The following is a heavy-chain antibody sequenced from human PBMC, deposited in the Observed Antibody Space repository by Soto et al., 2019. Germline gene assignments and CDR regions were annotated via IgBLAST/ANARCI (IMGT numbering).Heavy chain of an antibody. CDR1: GGSISSGCYY. D-gene: IGHD3-10*01. CDR2: IYYSGST. J-gene: IGHJ6*01. CDR3: ATEPVVADGSVSYHSYGMYV. V-gene: IGHV4-31*03. Sequence: QVQLQESGPGLVKPSQTLSLTCTVSGGSISSGCYYWSWIRQHPGKVLEWIGYIYYSGSTYYNPSLKSRVTISVDTSKNQFSLKLSSVTAADTAVYYCATEPVVADGSVSYHSYGMYVW.